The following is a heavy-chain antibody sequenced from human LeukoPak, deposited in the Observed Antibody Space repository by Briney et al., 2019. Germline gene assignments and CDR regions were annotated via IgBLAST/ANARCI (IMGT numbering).Heavy chain of an antibody. J-gene: IGHJ4*02. V-gene: IGHV4-34*01. D-gene: IGHD2-15*01. CDR1: GGSFSGYY. Sequence: SETLSLTCAVYGGSFSGYYWSWIRQPPGKGLERIGEINHSGSTNYNPSLKSRVTISVDTSKNQFSLKLSSVTAADTAVYYCARARGFCSGGSCYSYYFDYWGQGTLVTVSS. CDR2: INHSGST. CDR3: ARARGFCSGGSCYSYYFDY.